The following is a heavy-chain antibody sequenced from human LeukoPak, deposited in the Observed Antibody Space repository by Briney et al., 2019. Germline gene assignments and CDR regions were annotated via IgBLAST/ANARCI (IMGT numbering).Heavy chain of an antibody. J-gene: IGHJ4*02. CDR1: GFTFSSYS. D-gene: IGHD3-16*01. CDR2: ISSSSSTI. CDR3: AKGRGTSSMHPRSSRLDY. V-gene: IGHV3-48*04. Sequence: PGGSLRLSCAASGFTFSSYSMNWVRQAPGKGLEWVSYISSSSSTIYYADSVKGRFTISRDNAKNSLYLQMNSLRAEDTAVYYCAKGRGTSSMHPRSSRLDYWGQGTLVTVSS.